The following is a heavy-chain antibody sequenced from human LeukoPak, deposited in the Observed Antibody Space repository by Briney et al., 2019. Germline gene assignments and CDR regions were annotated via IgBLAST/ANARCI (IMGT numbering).Heavy chain of an antibody. CDR3: ARETPSADAAFDY. Sequence: GRSLRLSCAVSGLTFSSYGMHWVRQAPGKGLEGVAVIWYDGSKKYYADSVKGRFTISRDNYKNTLDLQMNSLRAEDTAVYYCARETPSADAAFDYWGQGTLVTVSS. CDR1: GLTFSSYG. D-gene: IGHD2-15*01. CDR2: IWYDGSKK. V-gene: IGHV3-33*01. J-gene: IGHJ4*02.